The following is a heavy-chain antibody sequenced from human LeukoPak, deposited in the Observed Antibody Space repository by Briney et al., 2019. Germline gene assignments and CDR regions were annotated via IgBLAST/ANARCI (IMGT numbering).Heavy chain of an antibody. CDR1: GFTFSRYW. V-gene: IGHV3-7*03. Sequence: GGSLRLSCAASGFTFSRYWMSWVRQVPRKGLEWVANIKQDGSEKYYVDSVKGRFTISRDNAKNSLYLQMNSLRAEDTAVYYCARDKGDYDTSGSLFVFGGQGTLVTVSS. CDR3: ARDKGDYDTSGSLFVF. J-gene: IGHJ4*02. D-gene: IGHD3-22*01. CDR2: IKQDGSEK.